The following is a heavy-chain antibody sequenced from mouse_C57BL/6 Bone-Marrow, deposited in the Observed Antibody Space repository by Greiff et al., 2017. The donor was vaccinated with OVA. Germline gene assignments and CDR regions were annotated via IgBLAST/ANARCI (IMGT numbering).Heavy chain of an antibody. CDR2: IRNKANNHAT. V-gene: IGHV6-6*01. Sequence: EVQVVESGGGLVQPGGSMKLSCAASGFTFSDAWMDWVRQSPEKGLEWVAEIRNKANNHATYYAESVKGRFTISRDDSKSSVYLQMNSLRAEDTGIYYCTPLYYSNSVDWFAYWGQGTLVTVSA. D-gene: IGHD2-5*01. CDR3: TPLYYSNSVDWFAY. J-gene: IGHJ3*01. CDR1: GFTFSDAW.